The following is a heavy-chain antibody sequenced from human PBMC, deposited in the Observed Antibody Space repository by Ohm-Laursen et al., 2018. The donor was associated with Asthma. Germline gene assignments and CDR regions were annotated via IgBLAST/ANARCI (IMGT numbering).Heavy chain of an antibody. D-gene: IGHD3-16*01. CDR3: ARDLAPAMGWFDP. CDR2: IYYSGST. V-gene: IGHV4-59*01. Sequence: SDTLSLTCTVSGGSISSYYWSWIRQPPGKGLEWIGYIYYSGSTNYNPSLKSRVTISVDTSKNQFSLKLSSVTAADTAVYYCARDLAPAMGWFDPWGQGTLVTVSS. CDR1: GGSISSYY. J-gene: IGHJ5*02.